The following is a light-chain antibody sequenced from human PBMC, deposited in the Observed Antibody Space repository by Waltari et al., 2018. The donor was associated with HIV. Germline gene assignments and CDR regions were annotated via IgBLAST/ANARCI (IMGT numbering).Light chain of an antibody. CDR1: SSDIGGYKY. Sequence: QSALTQPASVSGSPGQSITISCTGTSSDIGGYKYFSWYQQQPGKAPKLMISEVSNRPSGVSNRCSGSKSGNTASLTISGLQAEDEADYYCSSYTTSSTWVFGGGTKLTVL. CDR3: SSYTTSSTWV. J-gene: IGLJ3*02. V-gene: IGLV2-14*01. CDR2: EVS.